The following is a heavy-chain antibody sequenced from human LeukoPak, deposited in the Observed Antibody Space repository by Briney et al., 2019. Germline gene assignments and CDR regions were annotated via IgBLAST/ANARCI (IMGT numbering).Heavy chain of an antibody. Sequence: GGSLRLSCAASGFTFSSHNMTWVRQAPGKGLEWVSAISGSGGNTYYADSVKGRFTISRDNSKNTLYLQMNSLRADDTAVYYCAKTSGSYFDYWGQGTLVTVSS. CDR1: GFTFSSHN. CDR3: AKTSGSYFDY. V-gene: IGHV3-23*01. CDR2: ISGSGGNT. J-gene: IGHJ4*02. D-gene: IGHD1-26*01.